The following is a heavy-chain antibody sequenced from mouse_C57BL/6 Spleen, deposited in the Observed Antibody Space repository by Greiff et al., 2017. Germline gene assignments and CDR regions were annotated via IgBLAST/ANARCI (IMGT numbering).Heavy chain of an antibody. D-gene: IGHD2-3*01. CDR3: ARSYDGYYGDY. J-gene: IGHJ2*01. V-gene: IGHV1-82*01. CDR1: GYAFSSSW. CDR2: IYPGDGDT. Sequence: QVQLQQSGPELVKPGASVTISCKASGYAFSSSWMNWVKQRPGKGLEWIGRIYPGDGDTNYNGKFKGKATLTADKSSSTAYMQLSSLTSEDSAVYFCARSYDGYYGDYWGQGTTLTVSS.